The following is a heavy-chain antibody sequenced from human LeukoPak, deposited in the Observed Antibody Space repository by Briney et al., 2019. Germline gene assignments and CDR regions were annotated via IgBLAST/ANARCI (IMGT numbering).Heavy chain of an antibody. Sequence: PGGSLRLSCAASGFTSGNHWMSWVRQAPGKGLEWVANINQDGSEKYYVDSVKGRFTISRDNAKNPLYLQMNSLRAEDTAVYYCGRAYGAGSCDYWGQGTLVTVSS. CDR3: GRAYGAGSCDY. CDR2: INQDGSEK. CDR1: GFTSGNHW. D-gene: IGHD3-10*01. J-gene: IGHJ4*02. V-gene: IGHV3-7*01.